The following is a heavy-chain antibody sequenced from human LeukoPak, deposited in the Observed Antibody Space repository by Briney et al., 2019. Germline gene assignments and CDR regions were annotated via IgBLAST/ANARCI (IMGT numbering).Heavy chain of an antibody. J-gene: IGHJ4*02. Sequence: PSETLSLTCAVYGGSFSGYYWSWIRQPPGKGLEWIGEINHSGSTNYNPSLKSRVTISVDMSKNQFSLKLSSVTAADTAVYYCASGPVGSSSSDYWGQGTLVTVSS. CDR2: INHSGST. D-gene: IGHD6-13*01. CDR3: ASGPVGSSSSDY. V-gene: IGHV4-34*01. CDR1: GGSFSGYY.